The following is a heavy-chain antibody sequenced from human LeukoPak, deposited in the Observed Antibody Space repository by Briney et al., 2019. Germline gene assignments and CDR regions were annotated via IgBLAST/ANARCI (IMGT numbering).Heavy chain of an antibody. CDR1: GFTFSTYW. Sequence: GGSLRLSCVASGFTFSTYWMSWVRQAPGKGLEWVANIKQDGSEKYYVDSVKGRFTISRDNAKNSLYLQMNSLGAEDTAVYYCAVQRTLWQQVLDHWGQGTLVTVSS. V-gene: IGHV3-7*01. D-gene: IGHD6-13*01. CDR2: IKQDGSEK. J-gene: IGHJ4*02. CDR3: AVQRTLWQQVLDH.